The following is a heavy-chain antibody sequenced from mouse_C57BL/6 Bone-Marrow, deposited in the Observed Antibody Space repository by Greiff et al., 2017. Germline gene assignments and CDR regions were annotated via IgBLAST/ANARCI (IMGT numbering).Heavy chain of an antibody. D-gene: IGHD1-1*01. Sequence: QVQLQQSGAELVKPGASVKLSCKASGYTFTNYWMRWVKQRPGQGLEWIGMMHPNGGSTNYNEKFKGKATFTADTSSNTAYMQLSSLTTEDSAIYYCARGYYGSSVFAYWGQGTLVTVSA. V-gene: IGHV1-64*01. CDR1: GYTFTNYW. CDR2: MHPNGGST. CDR3: ARGYYGSSVFAY. J-gene: IGHJ3*01.